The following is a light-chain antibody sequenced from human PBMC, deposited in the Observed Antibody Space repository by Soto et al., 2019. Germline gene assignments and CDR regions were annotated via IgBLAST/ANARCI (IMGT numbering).Light chain of an antibody. CDR1: QSVSSTS. Sequence: EIVLTQSPGTLSLSPGERATLSCRASQSVSSTSLAWYQHKSGQPPRLLIYAASRRATGIPDRFSGSGSGTDFTLTISRLEPEDFAVYYCHQFGSSPPRTFGQVTKVEIK. CDR2: AAS. CDR3: HQFGSSPPRT. J-gene: IGKJ1*01. V-gene: IGKV3-20*01.